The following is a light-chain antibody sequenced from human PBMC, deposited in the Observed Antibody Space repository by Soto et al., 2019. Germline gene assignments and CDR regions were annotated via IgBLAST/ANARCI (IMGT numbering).Light chain of an antibody. V-gene: IGLV1-44*01. CDR2: SNN. J-gene: IGLJ2*01. CDR3: AAWDDSLNGQVV. Sequence: QSVLTQPPSASGTPGQRVTISCSGSSSNIGSNTVNWYQQLPGTAPKLLIYSNNQRPSGVPDRFSGSKSGTSASLAISGLQSEDEADYYCAAWDDSLNGQVVFGGGTKVTVL. CDR1: SSNIGSNT.